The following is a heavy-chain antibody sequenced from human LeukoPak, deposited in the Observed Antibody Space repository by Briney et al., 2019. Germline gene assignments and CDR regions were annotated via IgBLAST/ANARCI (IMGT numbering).Heavy chain of an antibody. CDR3: ARAPYGRPPDY. CDR1: GFTFSSYA. Sequence: GGSLRLSCAASGFTFSSYAMHWVRQAPGKGLEWVAVISYDGSNKYYADSVKGRFTISRDNSKNTLYLQMNCLRAEDTAVYYCARAPYGRPPDYWGQGTLVTVSS. V-gene: IGHV3-30*04. CDR2: ISYDGSNK. D-gene: IGHD4-17*01. J-gene: IGHJ4*02.